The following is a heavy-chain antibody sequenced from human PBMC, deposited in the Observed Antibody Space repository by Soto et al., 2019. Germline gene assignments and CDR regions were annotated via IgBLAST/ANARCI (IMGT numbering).Heavy chain of an antibody. V-gene: IGHV5-51*01. CDR2: IYPGDSDT. CDR1: GYSFTSYW. Sequence: GESVKISCKFSGYSFTSYWIGWVRQMPGKGLEWMGIIYPGDSDTRYSPSFQGHVTISADKSFTTAYLQWSSLKASDTAMYYCAQSPRLTEAFDIWGQGTMVTVSS. J-gene: IGHJ3*02. CDR3: AQSPRLTEAFDI.